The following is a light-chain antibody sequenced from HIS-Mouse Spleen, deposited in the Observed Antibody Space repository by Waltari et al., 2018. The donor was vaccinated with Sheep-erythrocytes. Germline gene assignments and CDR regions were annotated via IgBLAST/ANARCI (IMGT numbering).Light chain of an antibody. J-gene: IGLJ3*02. CDR2: EDS. V-gene: IGLV3-10*01. CDR1: ALPTKY. CDR3: YSTDSSGNHWV. Sequence: SYDLTQPPSVSVSPGQTARITCSVDALPTKYAYWYQQKSGQAPVLVIYEDSKRPSGIPERFSGSTSGTMATLTISGAQLEDEADYYCYSTDSSGNHWVFGGGTKLTVL.